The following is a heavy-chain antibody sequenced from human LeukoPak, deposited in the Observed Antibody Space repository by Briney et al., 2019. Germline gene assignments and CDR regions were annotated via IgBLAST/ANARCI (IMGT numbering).Heavy chain of an antibody. CDR3: ARDSTVATYYGVDV. V-gene: IGHV3-21*01. Sequence: GGSLRLSCAASGFTFSSYSMNWVRQAPGKGLEWVSSISSSSSYIYYADSVKGRFTISRDNAKDSLYLQMNSLRAEDTAVYYCARDSTVATYYGVDVWGQGTTVTVSS. CDR2: ISSSSSYI. J-gene: IGHJ6*02. D-gene: IGHD6-19*01. CDR1: GFTFSSYS.